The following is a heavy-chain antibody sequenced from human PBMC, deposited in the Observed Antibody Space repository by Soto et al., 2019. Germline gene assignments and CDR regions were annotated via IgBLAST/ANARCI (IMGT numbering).Heavy chain of an antibody. Sequence: QVQLVESGGGVVQPGRSLRLSCAASGFTFSSYGMHWVRQAPGKGLEWVAVISYDGSNKYYADSVKGRFTISRDNSKNTLYLQMNSLRAEDTAVYYCAKDRIVGATSAFDYWGQGTLVTVSS. J-gene: IGHJ4*02. CDR1: GFTFSSYG. CDR2: ISYDGSNK. CDR3: AKDRIVGATSAFDY. V-gene: IGHV3-30*18. D-gene: IGHD1-26*01.